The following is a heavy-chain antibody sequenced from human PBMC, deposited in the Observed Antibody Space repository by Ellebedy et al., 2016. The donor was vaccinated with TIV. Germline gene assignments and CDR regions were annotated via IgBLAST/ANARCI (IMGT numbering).Heavy chain of an antibody. CDR1: GGSISSGGHY. Sequence: MPSETLSLTCTVSGGSISSGGHYWSWIRQHPGKGLEWIGYIYYSGSTNYKPSLKSRVTISVDTSKNKFSLKLNSVTAADTAVYYCARKGTSLPLDYWGQGTLVTVSS. CDR2: IYYSGST. J-gene: IGHJ4*02. V-gene: IGHV4-31*03. CDR3: ARKGTSLPLDY. D-gene: IGHD2-2*01.